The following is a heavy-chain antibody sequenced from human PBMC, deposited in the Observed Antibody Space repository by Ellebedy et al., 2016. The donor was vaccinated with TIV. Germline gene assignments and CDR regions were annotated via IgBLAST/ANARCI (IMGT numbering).Heavy chain of an antibody. D-gene: IGHD3-3*02. Sequence: AASVKVSCKASGYTFTSYFIHWVRQAPGQRPEWMATINPTGGGPTYAQKFQGRLTITSDTSTRTVYMELSSLRSEDTALYYCTRVSIIMGQGGRGHGMDVWGQGTTVTVSS. CDR2: INPTGGGP. CDR3: TRVSIIMGQGGRGHGMDV. V-gene: IGHV1-46*01. J-gene: IGHJ6*02. CDR1: GYTFTSYF.